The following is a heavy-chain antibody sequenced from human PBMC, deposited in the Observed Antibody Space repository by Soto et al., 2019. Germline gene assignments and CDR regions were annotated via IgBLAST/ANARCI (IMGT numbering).Heavy chain of an antibody. CDR1: GGSVSSGSFY. D-gene: IGHD1-20*01. V-gene: IGHV4-39*01. CDR3: ARRDIDNWNQGHAFGI. Sequence: QLQLQESGPGLVKPSETLSLTCTVSGGSVSSGSFYWGWIRQPPGKGLEWIGNIYYNGDTYYNPSLRSRLTISVDTSETQYSLKLSSVAAADTVVYYCARRDIDNWNQGHAFGIWGQGTMVTVSS. J-gene: IGHJ3*02. CDR2: IYYNGDT.